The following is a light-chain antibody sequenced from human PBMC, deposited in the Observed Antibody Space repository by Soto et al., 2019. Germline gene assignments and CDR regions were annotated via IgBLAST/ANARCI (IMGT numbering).Light chain of an antibody. CDR2: DAS. J-gene: IGKJ4*01. Sequence: DLQMTQSPSSLSASVGDRVTFTCQASQDISKFLNWYQQKPGKAPKLLIYDASNLETGVPSRFSGSGSGTVFTFTITTLQPEDIATYYCQQYDDLFTFGGGTTVEIK. CDR1: QDISKF. V-gene: IGKV1-33*01. CDR3: QQYDDLFT.